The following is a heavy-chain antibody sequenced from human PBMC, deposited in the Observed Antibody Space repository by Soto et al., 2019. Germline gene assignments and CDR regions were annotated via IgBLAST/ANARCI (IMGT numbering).Heavy chain of an antibody. CDR3: ARNLRANDYGVDFDY. CDR1: GYTFTSYA. D-gene: IGHD4-17*01. Sequence: ASVKVSCKASGYTFTSYAMHWVRQAPGQRLEWMGWINAGNGNTKYSQRFQGRVTITRDTSASTAYMELSSLRSEDTAVYYCARNLRANDYGVDFDYWGQGTLVTVYS. J-gene: IGHJ4*02. V-gene: IGHV1-3*01. CDR2: INAGNGNT.